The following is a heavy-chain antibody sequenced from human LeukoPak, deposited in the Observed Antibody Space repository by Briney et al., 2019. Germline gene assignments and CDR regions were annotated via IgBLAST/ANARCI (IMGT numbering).Heavy chain of an antibody. CDR3: ARDLVGYSSGCFDY. Sequence: ASVKVSCKASGYTFTSYGISWVRRAPGQGLEWMGWISAYNGNTNYAQKLQGRVTMTTDTSTSTAYMELRSLRSDDTAVYYCARDLVGYSSGCFDYWGQGTLVTVSS. J-gene: IGHJ4*02. V-gene: IGHV1-18*01. D-gene: IGHD6-19*01. CDR1: GYTFTSYG. CDR2: ISAYNGNT.